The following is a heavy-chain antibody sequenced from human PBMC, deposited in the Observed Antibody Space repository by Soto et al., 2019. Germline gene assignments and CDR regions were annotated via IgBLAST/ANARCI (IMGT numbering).Heavy chain of an antibody. CDR2: IIPILGIA. V-gene: IGHV1-69*10. D-gene: IGHD3-10*01. Sequence: GASVKVSCKASGGTFSSYTISWVRQAPGQGLEWMGGIIPILGIANYAQKFQGRVTITADKSTSTAYMELSSLRSEDTAVYYCARAPVNDGSCREYSYYYYNHQVVWGKGTTVPVAS. CDR1: GGTFSSYT. CDR3: ARAPVNDGSCREYSYYYYNHQVV. J-gene: IGHJ6*03.